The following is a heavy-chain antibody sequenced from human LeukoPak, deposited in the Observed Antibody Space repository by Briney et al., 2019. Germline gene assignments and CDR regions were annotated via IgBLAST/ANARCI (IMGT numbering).Heavy chain of an antibody. V-gene: IGHV4-34*01. CDR3: ARGTKPHSTQRYCSGGSCYPLSYYYGMDV. CDR2: INHSGST. D-gene: IGHD2-15*01. Sequence: SETLSLTCAVYGGSFSGYYWSWIRQPPGKGLEWIGEINHSGSTNYNPSLKSRVTISVETSKNQFSLKLSSVTAAETAVYYCARGTKPHSTQRYCSGGSCYPLSYYYGMDVWGQGTTVTVPS. J-gene: IGHJ6*02. CDR1: GGSFSGYY.